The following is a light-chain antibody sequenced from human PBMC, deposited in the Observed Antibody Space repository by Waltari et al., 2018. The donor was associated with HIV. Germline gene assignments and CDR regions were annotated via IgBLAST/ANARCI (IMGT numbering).Light chain of an antibody. CDR1: SSNIGAPYD. V-gene: IGLV1-40*01. CDR2: GNS. Sequence: QSVLTQPPSVSGAPGQRVTISCTGSSSNIGAPYDVHWFQHLPGTAPKLLIYGNSNRPSGVPDRFSGSKAGTSASLAITGLRAEDEADYYCQSYDSSLRGSVFGTGTKVTVL. J-gene: IGLJ1*01. CDR3: QSYDSSLRGSV.